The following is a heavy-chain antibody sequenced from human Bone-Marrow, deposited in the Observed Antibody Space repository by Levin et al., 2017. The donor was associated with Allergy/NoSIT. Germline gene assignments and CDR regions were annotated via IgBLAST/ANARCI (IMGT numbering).Heavy chain of an antibody. V-gene: IGHV1-18*01. D-gene: IGHD2-21*02. CDR2: ISTYNGIT. CDR1: GYTFTNYG. Sequence: GASVKVSCKASGYTFTNYGISWVRQAPRQGLEWMGWISTYNGITNYAQKFQGRLSMTRDTSTSTAYMELRSLRSDDTAVYYCAREGSSVGDDYHGMDVWGQGTTVTVSS. CDR3: AREGSSVGDDYHGMDV. J-gene: IGHJ6*02.